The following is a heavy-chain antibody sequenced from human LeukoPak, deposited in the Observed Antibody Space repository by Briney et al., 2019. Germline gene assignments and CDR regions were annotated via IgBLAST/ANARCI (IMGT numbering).Heavy chain of an antibody. V-gene: IGHV3-30*03. CDR3: ASFLGYCSSTSCTDAFDI. D-gene: IGHD2-2*01. Sequence: KSGGSLRLSCAASGFTFSSYGMHWVRQAPGKGLEWVAVISYDGSNKYYADSVKGRFTISRDNSKNTLYLQMNSLRAEDTAVYYCASFLGYCSSTSCTDAFDIWGQGTMVTVSS. J-gene: IGHJ3*02. CDR2: ISYDGSNK. CDR1: GFTFSSYG.